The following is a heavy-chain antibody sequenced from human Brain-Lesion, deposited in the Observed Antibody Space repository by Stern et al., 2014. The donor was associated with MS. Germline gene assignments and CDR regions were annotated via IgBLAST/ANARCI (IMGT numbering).Heavy chain of an antibody. D-gene: IGHD3-16*02. V-gene: IGHV3-7*01. CDR2: IKQDGSEK. J-gene: IGHJ4*02. CDR1: GFTFRFYW. Sequence: EVQLVESGGGLVQPGGSLRLSCAASGFTFRFYWMNWVRQTPGKGLEWVANIKQDGSEKFYVDSVKGRITISRDNTWNSLYLQMNSLRVEDTAVYYCARSDYDYVWGSNRYRTTRYFFDYWSQGTLVSVSS. CDR3: ARSDYDYVWGSNRYRTTRYFFDY.